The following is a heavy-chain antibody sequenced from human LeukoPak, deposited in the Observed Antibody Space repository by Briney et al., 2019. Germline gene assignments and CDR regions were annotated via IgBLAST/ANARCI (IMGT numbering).Heavy chain of an antibody. D-gene: IGHD6-13*01. J-gene: IGHJ4*02. CDR2: IYSGGDT. CDR1: GFIVSGTY. Sequence: GSLRLSCAASGFIVSGTYMTWVRQAPGKGLECVSIIYSGGDTYYTDSVKGRFTISRDNAKNTLYLQMNSLRAEDTAVYYCARGLSAAAGLDPRGYWGQGTLVTVSS. V-gene: IGHV3-53*01. CDR3: ARGLSAAAGLDPRGY.